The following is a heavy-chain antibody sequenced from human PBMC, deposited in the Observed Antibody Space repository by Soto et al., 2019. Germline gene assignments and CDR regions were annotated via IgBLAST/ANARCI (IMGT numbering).Heavy chain of an antibody. CDR2: ISGSGGST. Sequence: GGSLRLSCAASGFTFSSYAMGWVRQAPGKGLEWVSAISGSGGSTYYADSVKGRFTISRDNSKNTLYLQMNSLRAEDTAVYYCAKDFNLWSGYLFDPWGQGTLVTVSS. J-gene: IGHJ5*02. D-gene: IGHD3-3*01. CDR3: AKDFNLWSGYLFDP. CDR1: GFTFSSYA. V-gene: IGHV3-23*01.